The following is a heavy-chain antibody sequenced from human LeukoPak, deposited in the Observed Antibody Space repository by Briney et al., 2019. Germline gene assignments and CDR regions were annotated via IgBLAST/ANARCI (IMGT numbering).Heavy chain of an antibody. CDR2: VHPSGGST. V-gene: IGHV1-46*01. CDR1: GYTFTSYY. J-gene: IGHJ2*01. CDR3: ARITMTTSGWYFDL. D-gene: IGHD3-22*01. Sequence: ASVKVSCKACGYTFTSYYLHWLRQAPGQGLEWMGIVHPSGGSTSYAQKFQGRVTMTRDTATSTVYMGLSSLRSEDTALYYCARITMTTSGWYFDLWGRGSLVTVSS.